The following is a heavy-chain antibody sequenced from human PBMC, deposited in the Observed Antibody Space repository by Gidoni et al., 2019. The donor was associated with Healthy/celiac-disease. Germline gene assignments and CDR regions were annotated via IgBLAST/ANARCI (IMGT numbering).Heavy chain of an antibody. Sequence: QVQLQQWGAGLLKPSETLSLPCAVYGGSFSGYYWRWIRQPPGKGLEWIGEINHSGSTNYNPSLKSRVTISVDTSKNQFSLKLSSVTAADTAVYYCARGVKGRWGSGWRKGIYYFDYWGQGTLVTVSS. CDR1: GGSFSGYY. V-gene: IGHV4-34*01. CDR2: INHSGST. CDR3: ARGVKGRWGSGWRKGIYYFDY. J-gene: IGHJ4*02. D-gene: IGHD6-19*01.